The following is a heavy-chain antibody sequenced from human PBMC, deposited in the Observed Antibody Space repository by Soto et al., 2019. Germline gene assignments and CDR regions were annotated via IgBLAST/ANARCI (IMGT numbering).Heavy chain of an antibody. V-gene: IGHV4-31*03. CDR2: IYYSGST. D-gene: IGHD1-26*01. J-gene: IGHJ4*02. Sequence: SETLSLPCTVSGGSISSRGYHCIWIRQHPGKGLEWIGYIYYSGSTYYNPSLKSRVTISVDTSKNQFSLKLSSVTAADTAVYYCARDRIPVRSGSQPQFDYWVQGTLVTGSP. CDR3: ARDRIPVRSGSQPQFDY. CDR1: GGSISSRGYH.